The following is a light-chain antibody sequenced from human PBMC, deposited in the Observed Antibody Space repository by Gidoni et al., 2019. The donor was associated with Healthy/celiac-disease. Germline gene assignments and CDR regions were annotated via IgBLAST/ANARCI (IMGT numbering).Light chain of an antibody. Sequence: SYVLTPPPSVSVAPGKTDRITCGGNNIGSKSVHWYQQKPGQAPVLVIYDDSDRPSGIPERFSGSNSGNTATLTISRVGAGDEADYYCQVWDSSSDPWVFGGGTKLTVL. J-gene: IGLJ3*02. CDR1: NIGSKS. V-gene: IGLV3-21*04. CDR3: QVWDSSSDPWV. CDR2: DDS.